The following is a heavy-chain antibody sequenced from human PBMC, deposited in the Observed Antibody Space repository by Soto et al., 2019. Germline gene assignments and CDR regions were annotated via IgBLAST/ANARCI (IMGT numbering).Heavy chain of an antibody. CDR1: GFTFRSYW. J-gene: IGHJ6*03. D-gene: IGHD7-27*01. CDR3: ARDFHVRLGITYYYYMDV. V-gene: IGHV3-7*01. Sequence: ESGGGLVQPGGSLRLSCAASGFTFRSYWMSWVRQAPGKGLEWVANINQDGSEIYYVDSVEGRFSISRDNAENSLYLQMNSLRAEDTAVYYCARDFHVRLGITYYYYMDVWGTGTTVTVSS. CDR2: INQDGSEI.